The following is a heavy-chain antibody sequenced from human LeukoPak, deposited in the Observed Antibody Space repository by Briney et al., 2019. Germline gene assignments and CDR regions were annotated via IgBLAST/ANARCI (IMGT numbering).Heavy chain of an antibody. V-gene: IGHV3-48*03. CDR1: GFTFSSYE. Sequence: GGSLRLSCKASGFTFSSYEMNWVRQAPGKGLEWVSYISSGTTTIYYADSVKGRFTISRDNAKNSLYLQMNSLRAEDTAVYHCARRYCSSTSCTLDYWGQGTLVTVSS. J-gene: IGHJ4*02. D-gene: IGHD2-2*01. CDR3: ARRYCSSTSCTLDY. CDR2: ISSGTTTI.